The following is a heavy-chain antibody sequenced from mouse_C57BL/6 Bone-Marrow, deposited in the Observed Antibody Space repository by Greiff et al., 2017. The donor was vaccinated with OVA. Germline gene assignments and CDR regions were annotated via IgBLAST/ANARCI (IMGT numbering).Heavy chain of an antibody. J-gene: IGHJ4*01. Sequence: EVQVVESGGGLVQSGRSLRLSCATSGFTFSDFYMEWVRQAPGKGLEWIAASRNKANDYTTEYSASVKGRFIVSRDTSQSILYLQMNALRAEDTAIYYCARDAEEEITTVVGAMDYWGQGTSVTVSS. D-gene: IGHD1-1*01. CDR2: SRNKANDYTT. CDR1: GFTFSDFY. CDR3: ARDAEEEITTVVGAMDY. V-gene: IGHV7-1*01.